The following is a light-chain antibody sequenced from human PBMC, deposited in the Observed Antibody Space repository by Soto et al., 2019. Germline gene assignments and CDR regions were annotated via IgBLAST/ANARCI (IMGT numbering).Light chain of an antibody. Sequence: EIVMTQSPATLSVSPGERATLSCRASQSVSSNLAWYQQKPGQAPRLLIYGASTRPTGIPARFSGSGSGTEFTVTLRSLQSEDSAVYYCQQYNHWSYTFGQGTKLEIK. V-gene: IGKV3-15*01. CDR2: GAS. J-gene: IGKJ2*01. CDR3: QQYNHWSYT. CDR1: QSVSSN.